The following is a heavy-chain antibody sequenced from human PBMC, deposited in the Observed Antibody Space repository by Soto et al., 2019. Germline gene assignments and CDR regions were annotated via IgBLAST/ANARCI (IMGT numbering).Heavy chain of an antibody. CDR1: GFTFSSYW. V-gene: IGHV3-74*01. D-gene: IGHD3-9*01. J-gene: IGHJ3*01. Sequence: EVQLVESGGGLVQPGGSLRLSCADSGFTFSSYWMHWVRQGPGKGLVWVARINTDGSSTNYADSVKGRFTISRDNAKNTLYLQMNSLRADDTAIYYCARSPGGYYIDWGQGTMVTVSS. CDR2: INTDGSST. CDR3: ARSPGGYYID.